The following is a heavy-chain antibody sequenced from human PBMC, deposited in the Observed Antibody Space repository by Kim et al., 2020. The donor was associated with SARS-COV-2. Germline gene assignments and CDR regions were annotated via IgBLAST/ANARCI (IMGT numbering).Heavy chain of an antibody. J-gene: IGHJ4*02. V-gene: IGHV4-31*03. CDR2: IYYSGST. CDR3: ARDRRGGGSPHLDY. D-gene: IGHD3-10*01. Sequence: SETLSLTCTVSGGSISSGGYYWSWIRQHPGKGLEWIGYIYYSGSTYYNPSLKSRVTISVDTSKNQFSLKLSSVTAADTAVYYCARDRRGGGSPHLDYRGQGTLVTVSS. CDR1: GGSISSGGYY.